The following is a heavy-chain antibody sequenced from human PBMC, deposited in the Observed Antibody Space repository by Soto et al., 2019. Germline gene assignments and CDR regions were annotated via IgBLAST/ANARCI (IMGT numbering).Heavy chain of an antibody. CDR3: AKVPAPYRYYFDY. J-gene: IGHJ4*02. Sequence: LSLSCATSGFTFSTYVMAWVRQAPGKGLEWVSMISDSGDTTYYADSVKGRFTISRDNSKNTVFLQMTSLTAEDTGIYFCAKVPAPYRYYFDYWGQGTLVTVSS. CDR1: GFTFSTYV. D-gene: IGHD3-16*02. CDR2: ISDSGDTT. V-gene: IGHV3-23*01.